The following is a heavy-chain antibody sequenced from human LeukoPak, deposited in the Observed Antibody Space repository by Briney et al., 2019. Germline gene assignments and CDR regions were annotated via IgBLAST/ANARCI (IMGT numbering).Heavy chain of an antibody. Sequence: GGSLRLSCAASGFTFSSYAMHWVRQAPGKGLEWVAVISYDGSNKYYADSVKGRFTISRDNSKNTLYLQMNSLRAEDTAVYYCARGRVAILTGYSTFDYWGQGTLVTVSS. V-gene: IGHV3-30*04. J-gene: IGHJ4*02. D-gene: IGHD3-9*01. CDR3: ARGRVAILTGYSTFDY. CDR2: ISYDGSNK. CDR1: GFTFSSYA.